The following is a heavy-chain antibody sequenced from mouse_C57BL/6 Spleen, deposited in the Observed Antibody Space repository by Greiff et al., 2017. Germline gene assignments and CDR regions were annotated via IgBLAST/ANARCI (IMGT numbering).Heavy chain of an antibody. CDR3: AIDGGYYYGSSSLAY. Sequence: EVNVVESGGGLVQSGRSLRLSCATSGFTFSDFYMEWVRQAPGKGLEWIAASRNKANDYTTEYSASVKGRFIVSRDTYQSILYLQMNALRAEDTAIYYCAIDGGYYYGSSSLAYWCQGTLVTVSA. CDR2: SRNKANDYTT. J-gene: IGHJ3*01. CDR1: GFTFSDFY. D-gene: IGHD1-1*01. V-gene: IGHV7-1*01.